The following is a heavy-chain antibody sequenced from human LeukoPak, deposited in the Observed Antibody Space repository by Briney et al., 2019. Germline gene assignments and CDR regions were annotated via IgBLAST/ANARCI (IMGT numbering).Heavy chain of an antibody. CDR3: ARSLGSPHYYYGMDV. J-gene: IGHJ6*02. CDR2: INHSGST. CDR1: GVSFSGYY. Sequence: SETLSLTCAVYGVSFSGYYWSWIRQPPGKGLEWIGEINHSGSTNYNPSLKSRVTISVDTSKNQFSLKLSSVTAADTAVYYCARSLGSPHYYYGMDVWGQGTTVTVSS. D-gene: IGHD1-26*01. V-gene: IGHV4-34*01.